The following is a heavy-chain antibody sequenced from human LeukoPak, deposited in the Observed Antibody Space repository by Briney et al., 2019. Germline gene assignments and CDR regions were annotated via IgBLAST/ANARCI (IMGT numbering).Heavy chain of an antibody. D-gene: IGHD3-10*01. CDR2: INPSGGTT. V-gene: IGHV1-46*01. CDR3: ARGYGVRGVIIRPIGY. J-gene: IGHJ4*02. CDR1: GYTFTSYH. Sequence: ASVKVSCKASGYTFTSYHMHWVRQAPGQGLEWMGIINPSGGTTNYAQKFRGRVTMTRDMSTSTVYMELSSLRSEDTAVYYCARGYGVRGVIIRPIGYWGQGTLVTVSS.